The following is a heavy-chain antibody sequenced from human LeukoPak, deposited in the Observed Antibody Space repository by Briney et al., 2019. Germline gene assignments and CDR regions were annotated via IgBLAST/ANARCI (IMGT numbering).Heavy chain of an antibody. CDR1: GFTFSSYA. J-gene: IGHJ4*02. D-gene: IGHD2-21*02. CDR2: ISGSGGST. CDR3: AKVAYCGGDCYVFPDY. V-gene: IGHV3-23*01. Sequence: GGSLRLSCAASGFTFSSYAMSWVRQAPGKGLEWVSAISGSGGSTYYADSVKGRFTISRDNSKNTLYLQMNSLRAEDTAVYYCAKVAYCGGDCYVFPDYWGQATLVTVSS.